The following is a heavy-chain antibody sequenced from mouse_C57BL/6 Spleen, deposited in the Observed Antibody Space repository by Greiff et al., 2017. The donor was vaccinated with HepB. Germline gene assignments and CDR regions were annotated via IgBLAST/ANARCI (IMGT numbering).Heavy chain of an antibody. CDR2: IYPGDGDT. J-gene: IGHJ4*01. V-gene: IGHV1-82*01. CDR1: GYAFSSSW. D-gene: IGHD1-1*01. CDR3: ASSPSYYYGSSYAMDY. Sequence: VKLVESGPELVKPGASVKISCKASGYAFSSSWMNWVKQRPGKGLEWIGRIYPGDGDTNYNGKFKGKATLTADKSSSTAYMQLSSLTSEDSAVYFCASSPSYYYGSSYAMDYWGQGTSVTVSS.